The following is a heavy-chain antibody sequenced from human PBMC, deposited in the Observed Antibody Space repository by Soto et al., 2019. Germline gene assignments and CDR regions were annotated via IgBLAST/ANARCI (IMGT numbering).Heavy chain of an antibody. V-gene: IGHV3-30*18. CDR2: ISFHGTTK. CDR1: GFTFSSYD. J-gene: IGHJ6*02. D-gene: IGHD6-13*01. CDR3: AKPIVAAGYYGMDV. Sequence: QVQLVESGGGVVQPGTSLRLSCAASGFTFSSYDMHWVRQAPGKGLEWVAVISFHGTTKYYADSVKGRFTISRDNSKNKQYLEMNSLRGEDMAMYYCAKPIVAAGYYGMDVWGRGTTVTVSS.